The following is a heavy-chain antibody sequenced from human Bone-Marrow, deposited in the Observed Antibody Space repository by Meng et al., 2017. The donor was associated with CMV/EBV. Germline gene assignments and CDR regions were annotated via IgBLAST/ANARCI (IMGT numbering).Heavy chain of an antibody. D-gene: IGHD1-14*01. J-gene: IGHJ5*02. CDR2: ISSSSTYI. CDR1: GFTFSGYY. Sequence: SCKASGFTFSGYYISWVRQAPGKGLEWVSSISSSSTYIYYADSVKGRFTISRDNVKKSLYPQMNSLRAEDTAGYYCARAYNVPGWFDPWGQGTPVTVSS. CDR3: ARAYNVPGWFDP. V-gene: IGHV3-21*04.